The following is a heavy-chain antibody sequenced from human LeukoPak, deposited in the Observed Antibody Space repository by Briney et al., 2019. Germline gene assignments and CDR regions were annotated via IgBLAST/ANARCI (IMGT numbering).Heavy chain of an antibody. CDR3: ANDARWLAPGTFDI. CDR2: ISGSGDST. J-gene: IGHJ3*02. D-gene: IGHD6-19*01. Sequence: GGSLRLSCAASGFTFSTYAMNWVRQAPGKGLNWVPGISGSGDSTLYADSVKGRFTISRANSKKTLYLQTNSVRADNTAVYYCANDARWLAPGTFDIWGQGTMVTVS. CDR1: GFTFSTYA. V-gene: IGHV3-23*01.